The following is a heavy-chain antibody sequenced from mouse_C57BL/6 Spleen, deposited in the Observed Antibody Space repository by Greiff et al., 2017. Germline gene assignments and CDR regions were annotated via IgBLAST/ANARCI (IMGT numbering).Heavy chain of an antibody. J-gene: IGHJ4*01. V-gene: IGHV1-76*01. CDR1: GYTFTDYY. CDR2: IYPGSGNT. D-gene: IGHD2-4*01. CDR3: ARMDYA. Sequence: VKLQESGAELVRPGASVKLSCKASGYTFTDYYINWVKQRPGQGLEWIARIYPGSGNTYYNEKFKGKATLTAEKSSSTAYMQLSSLTSEDSAVYFCARMDYAWGQGTSVTVSS.